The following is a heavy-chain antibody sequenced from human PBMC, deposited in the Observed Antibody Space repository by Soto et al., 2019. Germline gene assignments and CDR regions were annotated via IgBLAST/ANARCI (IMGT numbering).Heavy chain of an antibody. V-gene: IGHV3-33*01. CDR2: IWYDGSNK. D-gene: IGHD3-16*01. CDR3: ARGPGGGAAVSYYGMDV. J-gene: IGHJ6*02. CDR1: GFTFSSYG. Sequence: QVQLVESGGGVVQPGRSLRLSCAASGFTFSSYGMHWVRQAPGKGLEWVAVIWYDGSNKYYADSVKGRFTISRDNSSTAXDRQVNSLRAEDTAVYYCARGPGGGAAVSYYGMDVWGQGTTVTVSS.